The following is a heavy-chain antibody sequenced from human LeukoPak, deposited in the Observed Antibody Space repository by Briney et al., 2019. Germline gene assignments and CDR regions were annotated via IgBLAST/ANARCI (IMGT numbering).Heavy chain of an antibody. Sequence: PGGSLRLSCTASGFTFTSYTMNWVRQAPGKGLEWVSSISSSSSYLYYADSVKGRFTISRDNAKNSLYLQMNSLRAEDTAVYYCAKDFKSGDGKWEVDYWGQGTLVTVSS. J-gene: IGHJ4*02. CDR1: GFTFTSYT. CDR3: AKDFKSGDGKWEVDY. CDR2: ISSSSSYL. D-gene: IGHD1-26*01. V-gene: IGHV3-21*01.